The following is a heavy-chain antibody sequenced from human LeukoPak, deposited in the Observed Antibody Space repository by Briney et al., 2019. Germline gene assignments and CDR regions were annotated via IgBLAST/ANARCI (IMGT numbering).Heavy chain of an antibody. Sequence: GGSLRLSCAASGFTVRSNYMTWVRQAPGKGLEWVANIKQDGSEKYYVDSVKGRFTISRDNAKNSLYLQMNSLRSEDTAVYYCARGYCSSTSCYVDFDYWGQGTLVTVSS. CDR3: ARGYCSSTSCYVDFDY. D-gene: IGHD2-2*01. V-gene: IGHV3-7*03. CDR2: IKQDGSEK. CDR1: GFTVRSNY. J-gene: IGHJ4*02.